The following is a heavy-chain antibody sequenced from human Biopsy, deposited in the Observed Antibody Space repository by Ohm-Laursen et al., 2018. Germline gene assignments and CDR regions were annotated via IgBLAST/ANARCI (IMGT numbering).Heavy chain of an antibody. CDR1: GGSFTGLY. V-gene: IGHV4-59*11. J-gene: IGHJ1*01. D-gene: IGHD4-23*01. CDR3: ARGSNEYGGLYFPH. CDR2: ISHTGYT. Sequence: SDTLSLTCTVSGGSFTGLYWTWIRQPPGKGLEWIGHISHTGYTSYKSSLKSRVTISLDTSRKHFSLRLTSLAAADTAVYYCARGSNEYGGLYFPHWGQGTLVTVSS.